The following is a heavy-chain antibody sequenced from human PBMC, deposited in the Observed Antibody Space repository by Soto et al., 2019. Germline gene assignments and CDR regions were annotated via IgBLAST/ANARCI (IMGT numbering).Heavy chain of an antibody. CDR2: IYYSGST. J-gene: IGHJ3*02. D-gene: IGHD3-3*02. Sequence: SETLSLTCTVSGYSVSSDSYYWSWIRQPPGKGLEWIGYIYYSGSTDYNPSLRSRVTKSIDTSKNQFSLNLNSVTAADTAVYYCARVVKRQGGNSIFGAFDIWGRGTTDTVSS. CDR3: ARVVKRQGGNSIFGAFDI. CDR1: GYSVSSDSYY. V-gene: IGHV4-61*01.